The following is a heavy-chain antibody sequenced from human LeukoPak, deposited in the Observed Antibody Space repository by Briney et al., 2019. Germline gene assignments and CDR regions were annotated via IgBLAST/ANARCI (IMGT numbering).Heavy chain of an antibody. Sequence: GASVKVSCKASGYTFTDYYLHWLRQDPGQGLEWVGWINPNSAGTEYAQEFQGRVTMTRDTSNSTAYVELSRLRPDDTAVYYCARAAWSATSKFDSWGQGTRVTVSS. J-gene: IGHJ5*01. CDR1: GYTFTDYY. CDR2: INPNSAGT. V-gene: IGHV1-2*02. CDR3: ARAAWSATSKFDS. D-gene: IGHD6-13*01.